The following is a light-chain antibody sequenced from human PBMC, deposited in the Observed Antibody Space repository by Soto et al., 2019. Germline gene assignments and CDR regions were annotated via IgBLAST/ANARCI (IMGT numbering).Light chain of an antibody. CDR2: AAS. J-gene: IGKJ1*01. CDR3: QQSYSTPPT. Sequence: DIQMTQSPSSLSASVGDRVTITRRASQSISSYLNWYQQKPGKAPKLLIYAASSLQSGVPSRFSGSGSGTDFTLTISSLQPEDFATYYCQQSYSTPPTFGQGTKVDI. CDR1: QSISSY. V-gene: IGKV1-39*01.